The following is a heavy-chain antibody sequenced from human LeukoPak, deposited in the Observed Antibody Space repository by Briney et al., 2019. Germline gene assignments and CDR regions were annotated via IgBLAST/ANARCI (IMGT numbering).Heavy chain of an antibody. V-gene: IGHV3-74*01. Sequence: PGGSLRLSCATSGFTFSTSWMHWVRQAPGEGLVWVSRISSDGSTTTYADSVKGRFTISRDNAKNTLYLQMNSLRVEDTAVYYCVRVRSSSWYDYWGQGALVTVPS. J-gene: IGHJ4*02. CDR2: ISSDGSTT. CDR1: GFTFSTSW. D-gene: IGHD6-13*01. CDR3: VRVRSSSWYDY.